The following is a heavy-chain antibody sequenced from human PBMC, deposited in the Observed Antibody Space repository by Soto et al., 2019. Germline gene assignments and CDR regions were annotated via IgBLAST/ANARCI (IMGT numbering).Heavy chain of an antibody. CDR1: RNTFNIFA. CDR3: ASGVAEDRFEF. D-gene: IGHD2-8*01. CDR2: IVPLSGTA. V-gene: IGHV1-69*01. Sequence: QVQLVQSGAEVRKPGSSVKASCQASRNTFNIFAFSWVRQAPGQGLQFVGGIVPLSGTAKSAQEFQDRVTLTADESTSTIYMELRTLQSDDTAIFYCASGVAEDRFEFWGQGTLVTVSS. J-gene: IGHJ4*02.